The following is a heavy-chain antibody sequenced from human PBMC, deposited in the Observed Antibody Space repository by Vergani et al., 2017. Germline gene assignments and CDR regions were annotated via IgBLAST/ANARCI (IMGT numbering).Heavy chain of an antibody. CDR1: GGSISSGSYY. Sequence: QVQLQESGPGLVKPSQTLSLTCTVSGGSISSGSYYWSWIRQPAGKGLEWIGRIYTSGSTNYNPSLKSRVTISVDTSKNQFSLKLSSVTAADTAVYYCARDFSHLSSVYPDPWGQGTLVTVSA. V-gene: IGHV4-61*02. J-gene: IGHJ5*02. CDR3: ARDFSHLSSVYPDP. CDR2: IYTSGST. D-gene: IGHD1-14*01.